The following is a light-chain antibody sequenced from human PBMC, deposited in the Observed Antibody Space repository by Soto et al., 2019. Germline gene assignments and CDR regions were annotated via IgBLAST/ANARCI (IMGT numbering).Light chain of an antibody. V-gene: IGKV1-39*01. CDR3: QQHYNASFT. CDR1: QSIDTF. Sequence: DIQLTQSPSSLSASVGDRVSITCRASQSIDTFLIWYQQTPGKAPKVLMYDPSSLQTGVPSRFSGSGSGTDFTLTISGLEPEDFATYYCQQHYNASFTFGQGTKLDIK. CDR2: DPS. J-gene: IGKJ2*01.